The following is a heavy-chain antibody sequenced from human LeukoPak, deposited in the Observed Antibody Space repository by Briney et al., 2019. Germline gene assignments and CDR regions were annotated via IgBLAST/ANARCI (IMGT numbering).Heavy chain of an antibody. CDR1: GFTFSYYA. CDR2: ISGSGGST. D-gene: IGHD3-22*01. V-gene: IGHV3-23*01. J-gene: IGHJ4*02. CDR3: AKGGKRREYYYDSSGYPPDY. Sequence: GSLRLSCAASGFTFSYYAMSWVRQAPGKGLEWVSAISGSGGSTYYADSVKGRFTISRDNSKNTLYLQMNSLRAEDTAVYYCAKGGKRREYYYDSSGYPPDYWGQGTLVTVSS.